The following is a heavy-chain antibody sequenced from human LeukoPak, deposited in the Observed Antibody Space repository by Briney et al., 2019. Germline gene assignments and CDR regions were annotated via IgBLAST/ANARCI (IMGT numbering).Heavy chain of an antibody. CDR1: RGTFSSYA. CDR3: ARVGSSWDNWFDP. V-gene: IGHV1-69*05. CDR2: IIPIFGTA. Sequence: SVKVSCKASRGTFSSYAISCVRQTPGQRLEWMGRIIPIFGTANYAQKFQGRVTNTTDESTSTAYMELSSLRSEDTAVYYCARVGSSWDNWFDPWGQGTLVTVSS. J-gene: IGHJ5*02. D-gene: IGHD6-13*01.